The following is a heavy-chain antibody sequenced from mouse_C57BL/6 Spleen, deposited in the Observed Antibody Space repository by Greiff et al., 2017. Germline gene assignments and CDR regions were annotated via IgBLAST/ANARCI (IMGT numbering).Heavy chain of an antibody. V-gene: IGHV10-3*01. J-gene: IGHJ2*01. D-gene: IGHD2-9*01. CDR3: VRASYYGYDDGYFDY. CDR1: GFTFNTYA. CDR2: IRSKSSNYAT. Sequence: EVNLVESGGGLVQPKGSLKLSCAASGFTFNTYAMPWVRQAPGKGLEWVARIRSKSSNYATYYADSVKDRFTISRDDSQSMLYLQMNNLKTEDTAMYYCVRASYYGYDDGYFDYWGQGTTLTVSS.